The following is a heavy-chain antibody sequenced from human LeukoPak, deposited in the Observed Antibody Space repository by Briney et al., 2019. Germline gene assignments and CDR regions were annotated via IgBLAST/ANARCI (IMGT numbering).Heavy chain of an antibody. CDR1: GGSISSYY. J-gene: IGHJ3*02. CDR2: IYDSGST. V-gene: IGHV4-59*01. CDR3: ACLTTADAFDI. Sequence: SETLSLTCTVSGGSISSYYWSWIRQPPGKGLEWIGYIYDSGSTNYNPSLKSRVTISIDTSKNQFSLKLSSVTAADTAVYYCACLTTADAFDIWGQGTMVTVSS. D-gene: IGHD3-22*01.